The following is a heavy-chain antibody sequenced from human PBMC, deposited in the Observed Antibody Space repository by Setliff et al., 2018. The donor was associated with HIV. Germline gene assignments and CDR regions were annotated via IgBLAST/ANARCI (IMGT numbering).Heavy chain of an antibody. CDR1: GYTFTTYA. V-gene: IGHV1-3*01. Sequence: ASVKVSCKASGYTFTTYAIHWVRQAPGQRLEFMGWINAGNGNTKYSQRFQGRATITIDTSASTAYMELSSLRSEDTAVYYCARAYNIWSDYNSYYFYMDVWGKGTTVTVSS. J-gene: IGHJ6*03. CDR3: ARAYNIWSDYNSYYFYMDV. D-gene: IGHD3-3*01. CDR2: INAGNGNT.